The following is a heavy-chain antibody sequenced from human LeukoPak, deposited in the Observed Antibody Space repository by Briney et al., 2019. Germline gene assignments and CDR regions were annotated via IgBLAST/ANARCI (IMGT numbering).Heavy chain of an antibody. CDR2: ISYDGSNK. J-gene: IGHJ3*02. D-gene: IGHD1-1*01. Sequence: GGSLRLSCAASGFTFSSYGMHWVRQAPGKGLEWVAVISYDGSNKYYADSVKGRFTISRDNSKNTLHLQMNSLRAEDTAVYYCAKGEGANWNVRLDAFDIWGQGTMVTVSS. CDR3: AKGEGANWNVRLDAFDI. CDR1: GFTFSSYG. V-gene: IGHV3-30*18.